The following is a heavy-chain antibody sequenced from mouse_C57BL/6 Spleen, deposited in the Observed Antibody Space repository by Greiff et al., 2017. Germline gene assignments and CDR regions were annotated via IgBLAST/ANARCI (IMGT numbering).Heavy chain of an antibody. D-gene: IGHD2-5*01. CDR3: ARGSYYSNGWFAY. V-gene: IGHV1-82*01. CDR2: IYPGDGDT. CDR1: GYAFSSSW. J-gene: IGHJ3*01. Sequence: VKLMESGPELVKPGASVKISCKASGYAFSSSWMNWVKQRPGKGLEWIGRIYPGDGDTNYNGKFKGKATLTADKSSSTAYMQLSSLTSEDSAVYFCARGSYYSNGWFAYWGQGTLVTVSA.